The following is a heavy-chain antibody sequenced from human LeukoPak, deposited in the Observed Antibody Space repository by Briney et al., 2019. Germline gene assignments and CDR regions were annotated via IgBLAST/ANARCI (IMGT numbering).Heavy chain of an antibody. CDR1: GGSISSYY. J-gene: IGHJ4*02. V-gene: IGHV4-59*01. CDR3: ARAYDYVWGSYPYCFDF. D-gene: IGHD3-16*01. Sequence: SETLSLTCTVSGGSISSYYWSWIRQPPGKGLEWIGYIYYSGSTNYNPSLKSRVTISVDTSKNQFSLKLSSVTAADTAVYYCARAYDYVWGSYPYCFDFWGQGTLVTVSS. CDR2: IYYSGST.